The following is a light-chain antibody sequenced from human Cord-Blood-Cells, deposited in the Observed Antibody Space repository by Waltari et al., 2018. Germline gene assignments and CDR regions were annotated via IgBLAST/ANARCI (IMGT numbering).Light chain of an antibody. Sequence: EIVLTQSPATLSSSPGDRATLSCRASQSVSSYLAWYQQKPGQAHRLLIYDASNRATGTPARFSGSGSGTDFTLTISGLEPEDFAVYYCQQSSNWWTFGQGTKVEIK. V-gene: IGKV3-11*01. J-gene: IGKJ1*01. CDR2: DAS. CDR3: QQSSNWWT. CDR1: QSVSSY.